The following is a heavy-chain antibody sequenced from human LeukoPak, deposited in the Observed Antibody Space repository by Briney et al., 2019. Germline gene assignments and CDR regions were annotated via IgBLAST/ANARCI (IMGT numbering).Heavy chain of an antibody. CDR3: ARVCGGSCYLGDDAFDI. CDR2: ISSSGSTI. V-gene: IGHV3-11*01. J-gene: IGHJ3*02. D-gene: IGHD2-15*01. CDR1: GFTFSDYY. Sequence: SGGSLRLSCAASGFTFSDYYMSWICQAPGKGLEWVSYISSSGSTIYYADSVKGRFTISRDNAKNSLYLQMNSLRAEDTAVYYCARVCGGSCYLGDDAFDIWGQGTMVTVSS.